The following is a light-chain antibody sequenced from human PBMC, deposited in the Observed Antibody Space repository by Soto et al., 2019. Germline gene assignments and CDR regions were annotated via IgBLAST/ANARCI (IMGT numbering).Light chain of an antibody. Sequence: QSVLTQPPSVSAAPGQKVTISCSGSSSNIGNNYVSWYQQLPGTAPKLLIYDNNKRPSGIPDRFSGSKSGTSATLGITGLQTGDAADYYCGTWDSSLSALYVFGTGTKVTVL. CDR3: GTWDSSLSALYV. CDR2: DNN. CDR1: SSNIGNNY. V-gene: IGLV1-51*01. J-gene: IGLJ1*01.